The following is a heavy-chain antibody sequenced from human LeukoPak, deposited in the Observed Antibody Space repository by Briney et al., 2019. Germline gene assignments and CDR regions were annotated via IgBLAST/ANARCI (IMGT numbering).Heavy chain of an antibody. CDR1: GGTLSSGSKE. Sequence: SETLSLTCTVSGGTLSSGSKEWGWVRQPAGKGLEWVGRIYTSGSTNYNPSLKSRVTISVDTSKNQFSLKLSSVTAADTAVYYCAREGQTYYYDSSGYYKNWFDPWGQGTLVTVSS. D-gene: IGHD3-22*01. J-gene: IGHJ5*02. CDR3: AREGQTYYYDSSGYYKNWFDP. CDR2: IYTSGST. V-gene: IGHV4-61*02.